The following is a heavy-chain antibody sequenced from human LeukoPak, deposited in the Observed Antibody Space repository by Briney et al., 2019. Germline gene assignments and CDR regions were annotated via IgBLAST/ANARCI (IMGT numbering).Heavy chain of an antibody. CDR3: ARERGSYVYFDY. J-gene: IGHJ4*02. Sequence: PGGSLRLSCAASGFTFSDYYMSWIRQAPGKGLEWVSYISSSGSTIYYADSVKGRFTISRDSAKNSLYLQMNSLRAEDTALYHCARERGSYVYFDYWGQGTLVTVSS. D-gene: IGHD1-26*01. V-gene: IGHV3-11*01. CDR1: GFTFSDYY. CDR2: ISSSGSTI.